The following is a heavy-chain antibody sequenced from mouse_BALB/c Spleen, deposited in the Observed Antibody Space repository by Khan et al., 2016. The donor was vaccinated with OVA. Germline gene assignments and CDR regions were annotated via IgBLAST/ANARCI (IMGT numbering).Heavy chain of an antibody. CDR2: IAPGSSNV. V-gene: IGHV1S41*01. Sequence: DLVTPGASVKLSCKASGYTFTSYWINWINQRPGQGLEWIGRIAPGSSNVYYNDMFSGKATLTVDTSSSTAYIQLDSLASEDSAVYFCARENYYGRSCYAMDYWGQGTSVTVSS. CDR1: GYTFTSYW. D-gene: IGHD1-1*01. J-gene: IGHJ4*01. CDR3: ARENYYGRSCYAMDY.